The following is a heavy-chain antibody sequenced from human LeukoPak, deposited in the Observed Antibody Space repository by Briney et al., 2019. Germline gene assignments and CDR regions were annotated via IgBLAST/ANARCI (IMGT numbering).Heavy chain of an antibody. V-gene: IGHV3-23*01. CDR1: GFTFSSYA. D-gene: IGHD3-10*01. J-gene: IGHJ4*02. Sequence: GGSLRLSCAASGFTFSSYAMSWVRQAPGRGLEWVSSITGSGDRTYYADSVKGRFAISRDNSKNTLYLQMSSLRAEDAAVYYCARQSRDGSKTRGYYFDSWGQGTLVTVSS. CDR2: ITGSGDRT. CDR3: ARQSRDGSKTRGYYFDS.